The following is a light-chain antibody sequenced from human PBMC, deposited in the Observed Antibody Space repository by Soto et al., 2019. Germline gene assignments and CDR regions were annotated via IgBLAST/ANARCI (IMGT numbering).Light chain of an antibody. CDR1: QSVTNNF. V-gene: IGKV3-20*01. J-gene: IGKJ3*01. CDR2: GAY. CDR3: QQYGTPLFT. Sequence: IVLTQSPGTLSLSPGERATLSCGASQSVTNNFLAWYQQKPGQAAMLLIYGAYSTATGVPDRFSGSGSGTDFTLTISRLEPGDFAVYYCQQYGTPLFTCGPGNKVDIK.